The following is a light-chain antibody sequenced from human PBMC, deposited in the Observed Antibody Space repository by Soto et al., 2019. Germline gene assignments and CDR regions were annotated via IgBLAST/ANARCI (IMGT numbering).Light chain of an antibody. Sequence: DIQMTQSPSSLSASVGDRXTIXXXASQDISVYLAWYQQKPGKVPKLLIYSASTLQSGVPSRFSGSGSGTDFTLTISSLQPEDVATYYCQKFNTAPLTFGQGTRLEIK. J-gene: IGKJ5*01. CDR1: QDISVY. V-gene: IGKV1-27*01. CDR3: QKFNTAPLT. CDR2: SAS.